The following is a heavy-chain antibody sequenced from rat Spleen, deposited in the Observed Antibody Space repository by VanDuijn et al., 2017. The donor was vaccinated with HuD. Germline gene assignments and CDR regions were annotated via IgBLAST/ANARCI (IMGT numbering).Heavy chain of an antibody. CDR3: ARHPQLGAYWYFDF. CDR2: ISFDGAST. D-gene: IGHD5-1*01. J-gene: IGHJ1*01. Sequence: EVQLVESGGGLVQPGRSMKLSCEASGFSFSDYGLAWVLQAPTKGLEWVASISFDGASTYYRDSVKGRFTISRDNAKSTLYLQMNSLRSEDTATYYCARHPQLGAYWYFDFWGPGTMVTVSS. CDR1: GFSFSDYG. V-gene: IGHV5-22*01.